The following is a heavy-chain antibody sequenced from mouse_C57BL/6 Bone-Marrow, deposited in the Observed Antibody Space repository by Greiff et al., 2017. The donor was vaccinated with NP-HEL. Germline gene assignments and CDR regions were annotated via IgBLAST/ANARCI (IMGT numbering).Heavy chain of an antibody. Sequence: DVMLVESGGDLVKPGGSLKLSCAASGFTFSSYGMSWVRQTPDKRLEWVATISSGGSYPYYPDSVKGRFTISRDNAKNTLYLQMSSLKSEDTAMYYCARQRNYDYWGQGTTLTVSS. CDR1: GFTFSSYG. D-gene: IGHD2-1*01. CDR3: ARQRNYDY. V-gene: IGHV5-6*02. CDR2: ISSGGSYP. J-gene: IGHJ2*01.